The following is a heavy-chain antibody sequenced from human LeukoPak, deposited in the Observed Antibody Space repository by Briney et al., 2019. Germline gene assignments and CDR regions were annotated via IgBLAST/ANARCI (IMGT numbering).Heavy chain of an antibody. J-gene: IGHJ4*02. CDR3: ARARPSMWIDY. CDR2: ISYDGSDK. CDR1: GFTFSSYV. D-gene: IGHD5-12*01. V-gene: IGHV3-30*04. Sequence: PGGSLRLSCAASGFTFSSYVMHWVRQAPGKGLEWVGVISYDGSDKFYADSVKGRFIISRDSSKNTLYLQMNSLRPEDTAVYYCARARPSMWIDYWGQGTLVTVSS.